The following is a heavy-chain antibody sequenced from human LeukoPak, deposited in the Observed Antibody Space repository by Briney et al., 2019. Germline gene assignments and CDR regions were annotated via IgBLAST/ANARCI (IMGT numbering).Heavy chain of an antibody. J-gene: IGHJ3*02. CDR1: GYTFTGYY. D-gene: IGHD6-19*01. CDR2: INPNSGGT. V-gene: IGHV1-2*02. Sequence: ASVKVSRKASGYTFTGYYMNWVRQAPGQGLEWMGWINPNSGGTNYAQKFQGRVTMTRDTSISTAYMELSRLRSDDTAVYYCARVVYRSRGWSRAFDIWGQGTMVTVSS. CDR3: ARVVYRSRGWSRAFDI.